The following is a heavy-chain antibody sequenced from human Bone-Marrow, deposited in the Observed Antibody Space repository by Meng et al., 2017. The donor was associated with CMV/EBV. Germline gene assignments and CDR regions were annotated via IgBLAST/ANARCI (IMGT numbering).Heavy chain of an antibody. CDR3: ARAHGHSGSYYVYNWFDS. V-gene: IGHV1-18*01. J-gene: IGHJ5*01. Sequence: ASVKVSCKASGYTFTTYGISWVRQAPGQGLEWVGWVSVYNGNTEYAQKLQGRVTMTTDTSTTTAYMELRSLRSDDTAVYYCARAHGHSGSYYVYNWFDSWGQGTLVTVSS. CDR2: VSVYNGNT. D-gene: IGHD1-26*01. CDR1: GYTFTTYG.